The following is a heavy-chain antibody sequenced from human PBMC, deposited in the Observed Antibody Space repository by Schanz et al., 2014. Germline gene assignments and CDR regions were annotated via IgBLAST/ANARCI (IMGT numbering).Heavy chain of an antibody. CDR2: ISGSGGST. Sequence: EVQLLESGGGLVQPGGSLRLSCAASGFTFTNYAMTWVRQAPGKGLEWVSGISGSGGSTDDADSVKGRFTISRDNAKNSLYLQMNSLRAEDTAVYYCARPSDSSWYMDVWGKGTTVTVSS. CDR3: ARPSDSSWYMDV. CDR1: GFTFTNYA. J-gene: IGHJ6*03. V-gene: IGHV3-23*01. D-gene: IGHD2-21*02.